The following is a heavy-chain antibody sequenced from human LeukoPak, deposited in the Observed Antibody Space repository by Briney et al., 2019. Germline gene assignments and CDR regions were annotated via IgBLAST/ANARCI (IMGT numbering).Heavy chain of an antibody. CDR3: ARAYADYSNYGY. CDR1: GGSISSGDYY. D-gene: IGHD4-11*01. J-gene: IGHJ4*02. Sequence: PSETLSLTCTVSGGSISSGDYYWSWIRQPPGKGLEWIGYIYYSGNTYYNPSLKSRVTISVDTSKNQFSLKLSSVTAADTAVYYCARAYADYSNYGYWGQGTLVTVSS. V-gene: IGHV4-30-4*08. CDR2: IYYSGNT.